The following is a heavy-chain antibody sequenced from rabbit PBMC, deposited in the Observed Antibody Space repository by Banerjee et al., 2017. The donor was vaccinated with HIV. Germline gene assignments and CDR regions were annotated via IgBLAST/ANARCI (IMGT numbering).Heavy chain of an antibody. CDR3: ARDLGGVIGWNFNL. CDR2: INTSTGNT. CDR1: GFSFSSSYW. D-gene: IGHD1-1*01. J-gene: IGHJ4*01. V-gene: IGHV1S40*01. Sequence: QSLQESGGGLVKPGASLTLTCTTSGFSFSSSYWICWVRQAPGKGLEWIGCINTSTGNTVYANWAIGRFTISKTSSTTVTLQMTSLTAADTATYFCARDLGGVIGWNFNLWGQGTLVTVS.